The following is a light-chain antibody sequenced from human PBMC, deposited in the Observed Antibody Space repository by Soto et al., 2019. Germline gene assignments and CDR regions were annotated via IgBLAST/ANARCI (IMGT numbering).Light chain of an antibody. CDR1: SSDVGSYNY. CDR3: SSYTISNTVL. J-gene: IGLJ2*01. Sequence: QSALTQPASVSGSPGQSIAISCTGSSSDVGSYNYVSWYQHHPGKAPKLLIYDVSNRPSGVSSRFYGSKSGNTASLTISGLQAEDEADYYCSSYTISNTVLLGGGTKLTVL. CDR2: DVS. V-gene: IGLV2-14*01.